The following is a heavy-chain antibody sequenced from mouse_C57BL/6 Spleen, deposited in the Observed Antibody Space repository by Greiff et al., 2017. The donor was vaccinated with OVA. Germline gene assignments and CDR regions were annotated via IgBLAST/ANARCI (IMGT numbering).Heavy chain of an antibody. Sequence: QVQLQQSGPGLVQPSQSLSITCTVSGFSFTSYGVHWVRQSPGKGLEWLGVIWRGGSTDYNAAFMSRLSITKDNSKSQVFFKMNSLQADDTAIYYCAIDYYGSSSYAMDYWGQGTSVTVSS. CDR1: GFSFTSYG. D-gene: IGHD1-1*01. V-gene: IGHV2-5*01. CDR2: IWRGGST. J-gene: IGHJ4*01. CDR3: AIDYYGSSSYAMDY.